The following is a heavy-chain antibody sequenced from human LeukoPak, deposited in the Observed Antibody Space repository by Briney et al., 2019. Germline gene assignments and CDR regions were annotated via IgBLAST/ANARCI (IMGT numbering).Heavy chain of an antibody. V-gene: IGHV3-13*04. CDR1: GFTFSGYD. CDR3: ARETGDVLLGAFDI. CDR2: IGTVGDT. Sequence: PGGSLRLSCAASGFTFSGYDFHWVRQATGRGLEWVSAIGTVGDTHYLDSVKGRFTISRENAKNSLYLQMSSLRAGDTAVYYCARETGDVLLGAFDIWGQGTMVTVSS. J-gene: IGHJ3*02. D-gene: IGHD3-10*01.